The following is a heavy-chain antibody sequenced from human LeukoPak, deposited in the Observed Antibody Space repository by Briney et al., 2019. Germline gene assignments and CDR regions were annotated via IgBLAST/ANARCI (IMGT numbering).Heavy chain of an antibody. CDR3: ARVGRYYYDSSGYYSCAMDV. D-gene: IGHD3-22*01. CDR2: IIPILGIA. Sequence: ASVKVSCKASGGTFSSYAISWVRQAPGQGLEWMGRIIPILGIANYAQKFQGRVTITADKSTSTAYMELSSLRSEDTAVYYCARVGRYYYDSSGYYSCAMDVWGKGTTVTVSS. CDR1: GGTFSSYA. J-gene: IGHJ6*03. V-gene: IGHV1-69*04.